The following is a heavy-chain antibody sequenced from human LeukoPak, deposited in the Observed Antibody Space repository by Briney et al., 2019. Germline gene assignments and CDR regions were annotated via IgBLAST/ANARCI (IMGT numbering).Heavy chain of an antibody. Sequence: SQTLSLTCTVSGGSISSDDYYWTWIRQPPGKGLEWIGYIYYNGRTYYNPSLKSRVTISVDTSKNQFSLKLSSVTAADTAVYYCARAPVRGSIIRDFDIWGQGTLVTVSS. CDR1: GGSISSDDYY. J-gene: IGHJ4*02. CDR2: IYYNGRT. D-gene: IGHD3-10*01. CDR3: ARAPVRGSIIRDFDI. V-gene: IGHV4-30-4*01.